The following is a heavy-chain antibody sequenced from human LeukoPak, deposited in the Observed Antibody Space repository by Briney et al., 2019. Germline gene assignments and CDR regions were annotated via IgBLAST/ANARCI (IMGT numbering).Heavy chain of an antibody. V-gene: IGHV4-39*01. J-gene: IGHJ4*02. CDR3: ARFYYGSGSYFVFFDY. CDR2: IYYSGST. D-gene: IGHD3-10*01. Sequence: SETLSLTCTVSGGSISSSSYYWGWIRQPPGKGLEWIGSIYYSGSTYYNPSLKSRVTISVDTSKNQFSLKLSSVTAADTAVYYCARFYYGSGSYFVFFDYWGQGTLVTVSS. CDR1: GGSISSSSYY.